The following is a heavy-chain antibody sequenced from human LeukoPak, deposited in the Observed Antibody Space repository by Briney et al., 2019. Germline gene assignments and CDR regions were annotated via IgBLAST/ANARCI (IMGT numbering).Heavy chain of an antibody. CDR2: IYHSGST. CDR3: ARVMITFGGVIVTYYYYGMDV. J-gene: IGHJ6*04. D-gene: IGHD3-16*02. CDR1: GHSISSGYY. V-gene: IGHV4-38-2*01. Sequence: SETLSLTCAVSGHSISSGYYWGWIRQPPGKGLEWIGSIYHSGSTYYNPSLKSRVTISVDTSKNQFSLKLSSVTAADTAVNYCARVMITFGGVIVTYYYYGMDVWGKGTTVTVSS.